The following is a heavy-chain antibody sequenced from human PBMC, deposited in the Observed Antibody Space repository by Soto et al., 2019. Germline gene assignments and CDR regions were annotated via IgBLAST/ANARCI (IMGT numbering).Heavy chain of an antibody. CDR1: GYNFAGYW. CDR2: IYPSDSDT. J-gene: IGHJ4*02. CDR3: ARGGVSTRTFVY. V-gene: IGHV5-51*01. Sequence: PGESLKISCKGSGYNFAGYWIAWVRQMPGKGLELMGIIYPSDSDTRYRPSFQGQVTISADKSISSAYLQWSSLRASDTAMYYCARGGVSTRTFVYWCQGTPVTVSS. D-gene: IGHD3-3*02.